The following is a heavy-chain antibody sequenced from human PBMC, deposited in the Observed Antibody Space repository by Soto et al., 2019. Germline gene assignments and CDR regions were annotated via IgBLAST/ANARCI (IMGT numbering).Heavy chain of an antibody. CDR1: GFTFSSYA. Sequence: GGSLRLSCAASGFTFSSYAMSWVRQAPGKGLEWVSAISGSGGSTYYADSVKGRFTISRDNSKNTLYLQMSSLRAEDTAVYYCANSGNPFMVRGVIHGMDVWGQGTTVTVSS. CDR3: ANSGNPFMVRGVIHGMDV. D-gene: IGHD3-10*01. CDR2: ISGSGGST. V-gene: IGHV3-23*01. J-gene: IGHJ6*02.